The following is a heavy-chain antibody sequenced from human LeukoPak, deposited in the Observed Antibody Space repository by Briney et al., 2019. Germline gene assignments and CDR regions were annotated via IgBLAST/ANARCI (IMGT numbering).Heavy chain of an antibody. V-gene: IGHV3-48*03. Sequence: SGGSRRLSCAASGFIFNNYNMHWVRQAPGKGLEWLSYISYSGRTIYYADSVKGRFTISRDNAKSSLYLQMNSLRAEDTAVYYCARDGRWINYYDGSSPVWSQGTLVTVSS. CDR1: GFIFNNYN. CDR3: ARDGRWINYYDGSSPV. J-gene: IGHJ4*02. CDR2: ISYSGRTI. D-gene: IGHD3-22*01.